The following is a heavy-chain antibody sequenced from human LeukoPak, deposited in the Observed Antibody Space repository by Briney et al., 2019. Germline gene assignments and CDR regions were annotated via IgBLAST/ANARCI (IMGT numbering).Heavy chain of an antibody. CDR3: ARPSKSGWGAFDI. D-gene: IGHD6-19*01. CDR1: GGSFSGYY. J-gene: IGHJ3*02. V-gene: IGHV4-34*01. Sequence: SETLSLTCAVYGGSFSGYYWSWIRQPPGKGLEWIGEINHSGSTNYNPSLKSRVTISLDTSKYQFSLKLSSVTAADTAVYYCARPSKSGWGAFDIWGQGTMVTVSS. CDR2: INHSGST.